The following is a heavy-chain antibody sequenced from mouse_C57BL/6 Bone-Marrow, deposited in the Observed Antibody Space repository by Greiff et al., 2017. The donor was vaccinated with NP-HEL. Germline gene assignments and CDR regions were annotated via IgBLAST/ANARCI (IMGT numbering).Heavy chain of an antibody. CDR2: IDPETGGT. Sequence: VHLVESGAELVRPGASVTLSCKASGYTFTDYEMHWVKQTPVHGLEWIGAIDPETGGTAYNQKFKGKAILTADTSSSTAYMELRSRTSEDSAVYYCTRSGWLLLAWFAYWGQGTLVTVSA. V-gene: IGHV1-15*01. D-gene: IGHD2-3*01. CDR3: TRSGWLLLAWFAY. J-gene: IGHJ3*01. CDR1: GYTFTDYE.